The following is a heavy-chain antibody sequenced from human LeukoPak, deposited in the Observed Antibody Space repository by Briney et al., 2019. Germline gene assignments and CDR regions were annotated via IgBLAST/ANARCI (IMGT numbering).Heavy chain of an antibody. Sequence: SETLPLTCTVSGGSISSYYWSWIRQPAGKGLEWIGRIYTSGSTNYNPSLTSRVTMSVDTSKNQFSLKLSSVTAADTAVYYCARGLFSSGYYYYYMDVWGKGTTVTVSS. CDR1: GGSISSYY. CDR3: ARGLFSSGYYYYYMDV. D-gene: IGHD3-10*01. V-gene: IGHV4-4*07. J-gene: IGHJ6*03. CDR2: IYTSGST.